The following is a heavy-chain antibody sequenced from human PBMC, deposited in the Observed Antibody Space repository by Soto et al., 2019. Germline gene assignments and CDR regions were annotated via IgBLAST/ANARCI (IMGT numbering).Heavy chain of an antibody. CDR3: ARLFRVVLMVYAIENDY. CDR1: GGSISSSSYY. CDR2: IYYSGST. J-gene: IGHJ4*02. D-gene: IGHD2-8*01. V-gene: IGHV4-39*01. Sequence: QLQLQESGPGLVKPSETLSLTCTVSGGSISSSSYYWGWIRQPPGKGLEWIGSIYYSGSTYYNPSLKSQGTISVDTSKNQFSLKLSSVTAADTAVYYCARLFRVVLMVYAIENDYWGQGTLVTVSS.